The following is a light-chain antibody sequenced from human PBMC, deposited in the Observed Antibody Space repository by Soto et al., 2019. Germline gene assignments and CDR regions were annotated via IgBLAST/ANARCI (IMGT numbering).Light chain of an antibody. CDR3: SSYAGSNNYVV. J-gene: IGLJ2*01. CDR2: GVS. Sequence: QSALTQPPSASGSPGQSVSISCTGTSSDIGAYNFVSWYQQHPGKAPRLMIYGVSKRPSGVPDRFSGSKSGNTASLTVSGLQAEDEGYYYCSSYAGSNNYVVFGGGTKLTVL. V-gene: IGLV2-8*01. CDR1: SSDIGAYNF.